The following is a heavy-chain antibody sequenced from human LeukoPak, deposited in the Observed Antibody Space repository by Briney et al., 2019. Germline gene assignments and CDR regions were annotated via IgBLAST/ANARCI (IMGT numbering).Heavy chain of an antibody. Sequence: ASVKVSCKASGYTFTDYYIHWVRQAPGQGLEWMGWMNPNSGNTGYAQKFQGRVTITRNTSISTAYMELSSLRSEDTAVYYCAREAGYYDSSGYPFDYWGQGTLVTVSS. D-gene: IGHD3-22*01. J-gene: IGHJ4*02. V-gene: IGHV1-8*03. CDR2: MNPNSGNT. CDR1: GYTFTDYY. CDR3: AREAGYYDSSGYPFDY.